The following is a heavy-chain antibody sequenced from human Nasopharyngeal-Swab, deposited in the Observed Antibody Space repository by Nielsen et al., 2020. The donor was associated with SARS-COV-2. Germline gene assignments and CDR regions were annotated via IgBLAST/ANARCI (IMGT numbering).Heavy chain of an antibody. CDR1: GFIFSASA. CDR2: IGDKEHNYAT. J-gene: IGHJ4*02. CDR3: TTDFYFDY. V-gene: IGHV3-73*01. Sequence: GESLKISCAASGFIFSASAIHRVRQASGKGLEWVGRIGDKEHNYATTYGASVQGRFTISRDDSKNTAFLQMDSLKTEDTALYYCTTDFYFDYWGQGTLVTVSS.